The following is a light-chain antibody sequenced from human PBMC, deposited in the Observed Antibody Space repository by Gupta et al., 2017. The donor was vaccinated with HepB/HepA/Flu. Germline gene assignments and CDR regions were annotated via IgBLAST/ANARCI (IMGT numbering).Light chain of an antibody. CDR2: GAS. V-gene: IGKV3-20*01. CDR1: RSVSSSY. CDR3: QQYGSSICS. J-gene: IGKJ2*04. Sequence: EIVLTQSPGTLYLSPGERATLSCRASRSVSSSYLAWYQQKPGQAPRLLMYGASSRATGIPDRFSGSGSGTDFTLTISRLEPEDFAVYYCQQYGSSICSFGQGTKLEIK.